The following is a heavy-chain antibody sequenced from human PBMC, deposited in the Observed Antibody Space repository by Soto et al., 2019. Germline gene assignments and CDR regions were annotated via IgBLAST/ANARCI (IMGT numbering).Heavy chain of an antibody. Sequence: QVQLVQSGAEVKKPGASVKVSCKASGYTFTSYGISWVRQAPGQGLEWMGWISAYNGNTNYAQKLQGRVTMTTDTTTSTAYMELRILRSDDTAVYYCARDYDILTGYYAPSIDYWGQGTLVTVSS. CDR1: GYTFTSYG. J-gene: IGHJ4*02. V-gene: IGHV1-18*01. CDR2: ISAYNGNT. CDR3: ARDYDILTGYYAPSIDY. D-gene: IGHD3-9*01.